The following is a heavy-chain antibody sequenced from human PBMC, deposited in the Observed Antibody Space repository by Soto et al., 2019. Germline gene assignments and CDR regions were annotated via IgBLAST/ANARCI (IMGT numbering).Heavy chain of an antibody. CDR1: GFTFSSYG. D-gene: IGHD5-18*01. J-gene: IGHJ4*02. Sequence: GGSLRLSCAASGFTFSSYGMHWVRQAPGKGLEWVAVISYDGSNKYYADSAKGRFTISRDNSKNTLYLQMNSLRAEDTAVYYCAKDQGRGGYSYGYFSPYFDYWGQGTLVTVSS. V-gene: IGHV3-30*18. CDR3: AKDQGRGGYSYGYFSPYFDY. CDR2: ISYDGSNK.